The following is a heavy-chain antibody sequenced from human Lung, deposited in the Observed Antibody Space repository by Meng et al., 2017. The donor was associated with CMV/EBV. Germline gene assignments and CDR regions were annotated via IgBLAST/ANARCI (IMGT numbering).Heavy chain of an antibody. Sequence: SCAASGFSFSTYWMHWVRLPPGKGLVWVSHINSDGSITGYADSVKGRFTIFRDNAENSLYLQMNSLRDEDTAVCFCARIRTGIAPHHDYWGQG. CDR2: INSDGSIT. V-gene: IGHV3-74*01. CDR3: ARIRTGIAPHHDY. J-gene: IGHJ4*02. CDR1: GFSFSTYW. D-gene: IGHD6-6*01.